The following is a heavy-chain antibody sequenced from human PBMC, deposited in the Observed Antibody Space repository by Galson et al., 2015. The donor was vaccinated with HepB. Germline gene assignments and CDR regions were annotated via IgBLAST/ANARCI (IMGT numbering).Heavy chain of an antibody. V-gene: IGHV3-30*02. CDR2: IRYDGSNK. CDR3: AKDSGPLRYFDWLLFERADDY. CDR1: GFTFSSYG. Sequence: SLRLSCAASGFTFSSYGMHWVRQAPGKGLEWVAFIRYDGSNKYYADSVEGRFTISRDNSKNTLYLQMNSLRAEDTAVYYCAKDSGPLRYFDWLLFERADDYWGQGTLVTVSS. D-gene: IGHD3-9*01. J-gene: IGHJ4*02.